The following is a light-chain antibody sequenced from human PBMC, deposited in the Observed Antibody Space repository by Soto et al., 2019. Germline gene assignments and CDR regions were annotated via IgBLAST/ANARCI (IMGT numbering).Light chain of an antibody. CDR2: EVT. V-gene: IGLV2-14*01. CDR3: SSYTDSNTWV. Sequence: QSALTQPASVSGSPGQSITISCTGTSSDVGGYSYVSWYQQHPGKAPKLMIYEVTNRPSGVSNCFSGSKSGDTASLTISGLQAEDEADYYCSSYTDSNTWVFGGGTKLTVL. CDR1: SSDVGGYSY. J-gene: IGLJ3*02.